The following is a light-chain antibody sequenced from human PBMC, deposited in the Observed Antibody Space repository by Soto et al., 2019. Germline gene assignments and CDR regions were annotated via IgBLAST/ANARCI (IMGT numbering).Light chain of an antibody. Sequence: QSVLTQPASVSGSPGQSITISFTGTSIDVGGYNYVSWCQQHPGKAPKLIIYAVSNRPSGVSNRFSGSKSGDTASPTISGLQAEDEADYYCSSYTSTSTLVFGTGTKVTVL. J-gene: IGLJ1*01. V-gene: IGLV2-14*01. CDR2: AVS. CDR1: SIDVGGYNY. CDR3: SSYTSTSTLV.